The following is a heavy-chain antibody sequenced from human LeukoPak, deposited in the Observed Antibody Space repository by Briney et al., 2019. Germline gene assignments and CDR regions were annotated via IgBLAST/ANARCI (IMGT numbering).Heavy chain of an antibody. J-gene: IGHJ6*02. CDR2: IKQDGSEK. V-gene: IGHV3-7*01. Sequence: GGSLRLSCAASGFTFSSYWMSWVRQAPGKGLEWVANIKQDGSEKYYVDSVKGRFTISRDNAKNSLYLQMNSLRAEDTAVYYCARDPDSSGWYPSYYYYGMDVWGQGTTVTVSS. CDR3: ARDPDSSGWYPSYYYYGMDV. D-gene: IGHD6-19*01. CDR1: GFTFSSYW.